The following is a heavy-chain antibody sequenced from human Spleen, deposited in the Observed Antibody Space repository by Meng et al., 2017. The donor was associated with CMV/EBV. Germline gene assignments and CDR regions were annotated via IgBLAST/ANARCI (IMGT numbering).Heavy chain of an antibody. Sequence: GESLKISCAASEFTFSNYAMSWVRQAPGKGLQWVSSISSSSSYIYYADSVKGRFTISRDNAKNSLYLQMNSLRAEDTAVYYCARDRLSEPAAIPLDYWGQGTLVTVSS. CDR1: EFTFSNYA. CDR3: ARDRLSEPAAIPLDY. CDR2: ISSSSSYI. J-gene: IGHJ4*02. V-gene: IGHV3-21*01. D-gene: IGHD2-2*02.